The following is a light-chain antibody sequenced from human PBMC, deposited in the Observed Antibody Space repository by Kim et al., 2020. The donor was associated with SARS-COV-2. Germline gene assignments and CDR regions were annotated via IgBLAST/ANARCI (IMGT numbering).Light chain of an antibody. CDR1: QSVSSN. J-gene: IGKJ1*01. CDR3: QQYNNVPPWT. CDR2: GAS. Sequence: EIVMTQSPATLSVSPGERATLSCRASQSVSSNLAWYQQKPGQAPRLLIYGASTRATGIPARFSGSGSGTEFTLTISSLQSEDFAVYYCQQYNNVPPWTFVQGTKVDIK. V-gene: IGKV3-15*01.